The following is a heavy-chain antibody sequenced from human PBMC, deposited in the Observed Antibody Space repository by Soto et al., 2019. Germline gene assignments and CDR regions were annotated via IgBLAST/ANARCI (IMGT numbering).Heavy chain of an antibody. J-gene: IGHJ4*02. D-gene: IGHD5-12*01. CDR2: IYPGDSDT. V-gene: IGHV5-51*01. Sequence: ESLKISCKVSGYSFTSYWIRRVRQMPGKGLEWMGIIYPGDSDTRYSPSFQGQVTISADKSISTAYLQWSSLKASDTAMYYCARLAGIVATVYFDYWGQGTLVTVSS. CDR3: ARLAGIVATVYFDY. CDR1: GYSFTSYW.